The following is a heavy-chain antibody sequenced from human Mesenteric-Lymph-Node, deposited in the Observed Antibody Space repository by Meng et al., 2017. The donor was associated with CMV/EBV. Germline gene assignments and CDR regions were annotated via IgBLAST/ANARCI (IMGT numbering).Heavy chain of an antibody. Sequence: GESLKISCAASGFTFNNYWMHWVRQAPGKGLVWVSRINSDGSSTTYADSVKGRFTISRDNAKNTLYLQMNSLGAEDTAVYYCARGRGNTYGYFDYWGQGALVTVSS. CDR2: INSDGSST. CDR3: ARGRGNTYGYFDY. J-gene: IGHJ4*02. V-gene: IGHV3-74*01. D-gene: IGHD5-18*01. CDR1: GFTFNNYW.